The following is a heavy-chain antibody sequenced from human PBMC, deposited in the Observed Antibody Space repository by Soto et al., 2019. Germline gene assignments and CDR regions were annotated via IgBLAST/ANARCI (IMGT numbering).Heavy chain of an antibody. J-gene: IGHJ6*03. CDR1: GGSFSGYY. V-gene: IGHV4-34*01. CDR3: ARHRGETYYYYYMDV. D-gene: IGHD3-10*01. Sequence: SETLSLTCAVYGGSFSGYYWRWIRQPPGKGLEWIGEINHSGSTNYNPSLKSRVTISVDTSKNQFSLKLSSVTAADTAVYYCARHRGETYYYYYMDVWGKGTTVTVSS. CDR2: INHSGST.